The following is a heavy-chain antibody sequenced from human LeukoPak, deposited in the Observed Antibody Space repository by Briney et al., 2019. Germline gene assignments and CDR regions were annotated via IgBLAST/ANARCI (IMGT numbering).Heavy chain of an antibody. D-gene: IGHD4-17*01. CDR3: ARVTPQPAHDYGDYSSDY. Sequence: GGSLRLSCAASGFTFSNYSMNWVRQAPGKGLEWVSYISSSSSTIYCADSVKGRFTISRDNAKNSLYLQMNSLRAEDTAVYYCARVTPQPAHDYGDYSSDYWGRGTLVTVSS. J-gene: IGHJ4*02. V-gene: IGHV3-48*01. CDR2: ISSSSSTI. CDR1: GFTFSNYS.